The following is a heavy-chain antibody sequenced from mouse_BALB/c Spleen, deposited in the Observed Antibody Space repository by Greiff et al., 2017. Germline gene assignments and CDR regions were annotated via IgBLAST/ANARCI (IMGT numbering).Heavy chain of an antibody. CDR3: ARHASTMTAMDY. D-gene: IGHD2-4*01. V-gene: IGHV5-6*02. CDR2: ISSGGSYT. CDR1: GFTFSSYG. Sequence: DVMLVESGGDLVKPGGSLKLSCAASGFTFSSYGMSWVRQTPDKRLEWVATISSGGSYTYYPDSVKGRFTISRDNAKNTLYLQMSSLKSEDTAMYYCARHASTMTAMDYWGQGTSVTVSS. J-gene: IGHJ4*01.